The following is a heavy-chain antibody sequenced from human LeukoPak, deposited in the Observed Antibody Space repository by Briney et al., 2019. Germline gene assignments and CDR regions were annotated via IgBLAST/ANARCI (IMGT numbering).Heavy chain of an antibody. Sequence: SSVKVSCKASGGTFSSYAISWVRQAPGQGLEWMGRIIPIFGTANYAQKFPGRVTITTDESTSTAYMELSSLRSEDTAVYYCARVRRTLRDGDNYGAFDIWGQGTMVTVSS. CDR1: GGTFSSYA. CDR2: IIPIFGTA. CDR3: ARVRRTLRDGDNYGAFDI. V-gene: IGHV1-69*05. J-gene: IGHJ3*02. D-gene: IGHD5-24*01.